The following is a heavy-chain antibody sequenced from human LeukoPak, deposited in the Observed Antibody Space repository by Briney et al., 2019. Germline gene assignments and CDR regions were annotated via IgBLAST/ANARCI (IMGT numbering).Heavy chain of an antibody. CDR3: AREVVVAATYDY. J-gene: IGHJ4*02. Sequence: SETLSLTCTVSGGSISSLTHYWGWIRQPPGKGLEWIGRIYTSGSTNYNPSLKSRVTMSVDTSKNQFSLKLSSVTAADTAVYYCAREVVVAATYDYWGQGTLVTVSS. V-gene: IGHV4-39*07. CDR2: IYTSGST. CDR1: GGSISSLTHY. D-gene: IGHD2-15*01.